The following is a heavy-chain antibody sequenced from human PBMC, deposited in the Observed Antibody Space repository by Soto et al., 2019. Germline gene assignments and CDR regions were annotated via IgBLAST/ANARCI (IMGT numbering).Heavy chain of an antibody. CDR1: GYTFTDHF. Sequence: QVQLVQSGAEVKKPGASVKVTCKASGYTFTDHFIHWVRQAPGQGLEWMGWTNPHSGGTTYAQRFKGRVTMTRDTSITTAYMELNRLRSDDTAVYYCARVGYDSFLHSAVEVWVQGTTVTVSS. J-gene: IGHJ3*01. D-gene: IGHD2-15*01. V-gene: IGHV1-2*02. CDR3: ARVGYDSFLHSAVEV. CDR2: TNPHSGGT.